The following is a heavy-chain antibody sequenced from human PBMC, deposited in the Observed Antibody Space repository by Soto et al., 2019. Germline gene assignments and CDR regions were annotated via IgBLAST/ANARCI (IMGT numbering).Heavy chain of an antibody. CDR1: GFTFSTYG. V-gene: IGHV3-33*01. CDR3: ARGTGAWFDT. D-gene: IGHD1-1*01. J-gene: IGHJ5*02. Sequence: QVQLVESGGGVVQPGRSLRLSCAASGFTFSTYGMHWVRQAPGKGLEWVAMIWFGGKDKYYADSVKGRFTVSRDNSNNTLYLQMNSLRAEDTAVYYCARGTGAWFDTWGQGTLVTGSS. CDR2: IWFGGKDK.